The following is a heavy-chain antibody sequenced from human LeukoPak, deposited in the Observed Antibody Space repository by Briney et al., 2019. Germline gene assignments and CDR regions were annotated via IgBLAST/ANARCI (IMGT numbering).Heavy chain of an antibody. CDR2: ISYDGSDK. J-gene: IGHJ4*02. CDR3: AKPPEVGATVAYFDY. Sequence: PGGSLRLSCAASGFTFSSFGMHWVRQAPGKGLEWVAVISYDGSDKYYADSVKGRFTISRDNSKNTLYLQMNSLRAEDTGVYYCAKPPEVGATVAYFDYWGQGTLVTVSS. CDR1: GFTFSSFG. D-gene: IGHD1-26*01. V-gene: IGHV3-30*18.